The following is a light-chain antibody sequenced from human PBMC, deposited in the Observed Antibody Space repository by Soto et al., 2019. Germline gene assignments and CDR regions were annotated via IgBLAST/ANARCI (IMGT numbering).Light chain of an antibody. J-gene: IGLJ1*01. CDR3: TSYTSSDTLLYV. CDR1: SSDVGGYNY. CDR2: EVS. V-gene: IGLV2-14*01. Sequence: SALTQPGSVSGSPGQSITISCTGTSSDVGGYNYVSWYQQHPGKAPKLLIYEVSHRPSGVSNRFSGSKSGNTASLTISGLQADDEADYYCTSYTSSDTLLYVFGTGTKVTVL.